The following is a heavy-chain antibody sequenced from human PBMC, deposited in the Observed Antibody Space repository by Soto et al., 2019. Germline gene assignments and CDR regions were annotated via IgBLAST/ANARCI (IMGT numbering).Heavy chain of an antibody. CDR1: GFTFGDYA. J-gene: IGHJ4*02. Sequence: GGSLRLSCTASGFTFGDYAMSWFRQAPGKGLEWVGFIRSKAYGGTTEYAASVKGRFTISRDDSKSIAFLQMNSLKTEDTAVYYCTRGRAEMARNPPPPFDYWGQGTLVTVSS. CDR2: IRSKAYGGTT. CDR3: TRGRAEMARNPPPPFDY. V-gene: IGHV3-49*03.